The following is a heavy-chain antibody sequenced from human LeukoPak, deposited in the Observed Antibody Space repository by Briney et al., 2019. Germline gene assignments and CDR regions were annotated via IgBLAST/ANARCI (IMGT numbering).Heavy chain of an antibody. Sequence: ASETLSLTCAVYGGSFSGYYWSWIRQPPGKGLEWIGEINHSGSTNYNPSLKSRVTISVDTSKNQFSLKLSSVTAADTAVYYCASLPGGQQLVRNGSFDYWGQGTLVTVSS. D-gene: IGHD6-13*01. CDR2: INHSGST. J-gene: IGHJ4*02. V-gene: IGHV4-34*01. CDR3: ASLPGGQQLVRNGSFDY. CDR1: GGSFSGYY.